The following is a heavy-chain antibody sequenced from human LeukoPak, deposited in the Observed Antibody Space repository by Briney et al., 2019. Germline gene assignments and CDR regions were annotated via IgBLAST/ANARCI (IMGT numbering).Heavy chain of an antibody. CDR1: GFTLSSYA. Sequence: PGGSLRLSCAASGFTLSSYAMTWVRQAPGRGLEWVSSVDGGGGGTYYADSVKGRFTISRDNSKDTLYLQMNGLRAEDTAVYFCAKQSAGSPAWYSLPYDFWGQGTLVTVSS. CDR3: AKQSAGSPAWYSLPYDF. J-gene: IGHJ4*02. V-gene: IGHV3-23*01. D-gene: IGHD6-13*01. CDR2: VDGGGGGT.